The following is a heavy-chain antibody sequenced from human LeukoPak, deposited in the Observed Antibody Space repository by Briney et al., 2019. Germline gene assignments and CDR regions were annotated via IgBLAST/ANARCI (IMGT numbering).Heavy chain of an antibody. J-gene: IGHJ3*02. D-gene: IGHD6-19*01. CDR3: ASGTPGYSSGWYSAFDI. CDR1: GYTLTELS. V-gene: IGHV1-24*01. CDR2: FDPEDGET. Sequence: ASVKVSCKVSGYTLTELSMHWVRQAPGKGLEWMGGFDPEDGETIYAQKFQGRVTMTEDTSTDTAYMELSSLRSEDTAVYYCASGTPGYSSGWYSAFDIWGQGTMVTVSS.